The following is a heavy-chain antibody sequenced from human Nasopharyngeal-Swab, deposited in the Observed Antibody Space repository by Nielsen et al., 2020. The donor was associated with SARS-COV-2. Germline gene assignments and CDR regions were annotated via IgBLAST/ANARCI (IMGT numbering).Heavy chain of an antibody. CDR3: ASTYSSNWHYFDN. Sequence: GESLKISWAASGFTFSTYAMYWVRQPPAKGLEWVSIISGSGGSTYYADSVQGRFTISRDNSRNTLYLQMNSLRAEDTAVYYCASTYSSNWHYFDNWGQGTLVTVSS. V-gene: IGHV3-23*01. J-gene: IGHJ4*02. CDR2: ISGSGGST. CDR1: GFTFSTYA. D-gene: IGHD6-13*01.